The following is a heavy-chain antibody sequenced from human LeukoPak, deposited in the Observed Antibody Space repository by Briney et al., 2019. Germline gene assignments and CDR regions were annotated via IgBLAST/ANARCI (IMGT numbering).Heavy chain of an antibody. CDR3: ARARNIYSSDWYRPFDY. V-gene: IGHV3-33*01. D-gene: IGHD6-19*01. Sequence: GGSLRLSCAASGFTFSSYGMHWVRQAPGKGLEWVAVIWSDGSNKYYADSVKGRFTISRDNSKNTLYLQMNSLRAEDTAVYYCARARNIYSSDWYRPFDYWGQGTLVTVSS. CDR2: IWSDGSNK. J-gene: IGHJ4*02. CDR1: GFTFSSYG.